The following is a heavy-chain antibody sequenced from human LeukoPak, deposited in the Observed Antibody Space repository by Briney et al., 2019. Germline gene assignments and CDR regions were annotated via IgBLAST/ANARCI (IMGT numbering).Heavy chain of an antibody. Sequence: SETLSLTCAVYGGSFSGYYWSWIRQPPGKGLEWIGEINHSGSTNYNPSIKSRVTISVDTSKNQFSLKLSSVTAADTAVYYCARAAPLGYCSSTSCYGVDYWGQGTLVTVSS. CDR2: INHSGST. J-gene: IGHJ4*02. CDR3: ARAAPLGYCSSTSCYGVDY. V-gene: IGHV4-34*01. CDR1: GGSFSGYY. D-gene: IGHD2-2*01.